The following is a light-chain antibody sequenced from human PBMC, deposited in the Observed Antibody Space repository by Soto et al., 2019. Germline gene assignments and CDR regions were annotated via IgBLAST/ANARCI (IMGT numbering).Light chain of an antibody. Sequence: DIQMTQSPSSLSASVGDRVTITCQASQDINTYLNWYQQKPGKAPNLLIYDAFKLETRVPSRFSGGGSGTDFTFTVTSLQPEDIATYFCQHYDNLLLTFGGGTKVEL. CDR1: QDINTY. V-gene: IGKV1-33*01. J-gene: IGKJ4*01. CDR3: QHYDNLLLT. CDR2: DAF.